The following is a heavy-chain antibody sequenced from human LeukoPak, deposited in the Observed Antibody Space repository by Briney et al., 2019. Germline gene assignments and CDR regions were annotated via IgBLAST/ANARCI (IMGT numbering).Heavy chain of an antibody. Sequence: GGSLILSCVASGFTFSGYWMHWVRQAPGKGLVWVSRINSDGIGTSYADSVKGRFTISRDNAKNTLYLQMSSLRAEDTAVYYCVRNRQEGWIDYWGQGTLVTVSS. CDR2: INSDGIGT. J-gene: IGHJ4*02. D-gene: IGHD1-14*01. CDR1: GFTFSGYW. V-gene: IGHV3-74*01. CDR3: VRNRQEGWIDY.